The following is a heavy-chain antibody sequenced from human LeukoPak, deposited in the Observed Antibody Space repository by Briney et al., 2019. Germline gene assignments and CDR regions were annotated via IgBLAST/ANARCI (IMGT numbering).Heavy chain of an antibody. V-gene: IGHV1-18*01. CDR1: GYTFTSYG. CDR3: ARGSLWFGELSSYYYYMDV. Sequence: GASVKVSFKASGYTFTSYGISWVRQAPGQGLEWMGWISAYNGNTNYAQKLQGRVTMTTDTSTSTAYMELRSLRSEDTAVYYCARGSLWFGELSSYYYYMDVWGKGTTVTISS. D-gene: IGHD3-10*01. J-gene: IGHJ6*03. CDR2: ISAYNGNT.